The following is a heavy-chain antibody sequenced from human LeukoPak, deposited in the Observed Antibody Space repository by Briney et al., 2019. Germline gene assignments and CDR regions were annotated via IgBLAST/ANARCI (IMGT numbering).Heavy chain of an antibody. CDR2: IYYSGST. Sequence: PSGTLSLTCTVSGGSISSSSYYWGWIRQPPGKGLEWFGSIYYSGSTYYNPSLKRRVTISVDTSKNQFSLKLSSVTAADTAVYYCARETGYYSNGNSDNWGEGTLVTVSS. CDR1: GGSISSSSYY. CDR3: ARETGYYSNGNSDN. V-gene: IGHV4-39*07. D-gene: IGHD5-18*01. J-gene: IGHJ4*02.